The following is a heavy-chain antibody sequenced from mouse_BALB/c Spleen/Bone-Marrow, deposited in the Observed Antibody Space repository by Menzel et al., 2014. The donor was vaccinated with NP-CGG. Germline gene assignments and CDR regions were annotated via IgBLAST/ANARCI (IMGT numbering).Heavy chain of an antibody. J-gene: IGHJ1*01. CDR1: GFTFSSYA. V-gene: IGHV5-9-1*01. CDR2: ISSGGSYT. Sequence: DVMLVESGGGLVKPGGSLKLSCAASGFTFSSYAMSWVCQTPEKRLEWVATISSGGSYTYYPDSVKGRFTISRDNAENTLYLQMSSLRSEDTAMYYCARFYYGNYVRYFDDWGAGTTVTVSS. D-gene: IGHD2-1*01. CDR3: ARFYYGNYVRYFDD.